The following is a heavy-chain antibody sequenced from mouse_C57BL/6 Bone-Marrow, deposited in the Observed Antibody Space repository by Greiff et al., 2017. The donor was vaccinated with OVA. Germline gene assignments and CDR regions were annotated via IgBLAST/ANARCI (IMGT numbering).Heavy chain of an antibody. CDR1: GYTFTSYW. J-gene: IGHJ2*01. D-gene: IGHD1-1*01. Sequence: VQLQQPGTVLVRPGASVKMSCKTSGYTFTSYWMHWVKQRPGQGLEWIGAIYPGNSDTSYNQKFKGKAKLTVGTSASTAYMELSSLTYEDSAVFCYTETIYGDYFDYWGQGTTLTVSS. CDR2: IYPGNSDT. CDR3: TETIYGDYFDY. V-gene: IGHV1-5*01.